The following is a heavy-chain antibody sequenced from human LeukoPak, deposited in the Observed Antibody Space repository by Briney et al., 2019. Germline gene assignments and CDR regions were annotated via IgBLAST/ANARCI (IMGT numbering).Heavy chain of an antibody. Sequence: SETLSLTCSVSGDSIINRSYFWSWIRQPPGKGLEWIGYIYYSGSTNYNPSLKSRVTISVDTSKNQFSLKLSSVTAADTAVYYCARSTTFRYFDLWGRGTLVTVSS. J-gene: IGHJ2*01. V-gene: IGHV4-61*01. CDR2: IYYSGST. CDR1: GDSIINRSYF. CDR3: ARSTTFRYFDL. D-gene: IGHD3-16*01.